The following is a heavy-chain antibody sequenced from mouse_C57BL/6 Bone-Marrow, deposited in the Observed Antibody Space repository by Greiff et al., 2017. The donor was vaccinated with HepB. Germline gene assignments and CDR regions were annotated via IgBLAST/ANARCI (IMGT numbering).Heavy chain of an antibody. CDR3: ASFTTVVADYFDY. V-gene: IGHV1-81*01. CDR2: IYPRSGNT. D-gene: IGHD1-1*01. J-gene: IGHJ2*01. CDR1: GYTFTSYG. Sequence: VQGVESGAELARPGASVKLSCKASGYTFTSYGMSWVKQRTGQGLEWIGEIYPRSGNTYYNEKFKGKATLTADKSSSTAYMELRSLTSEDSAVYFCASFTTVVADYFDYWGQGTTLTVSS.